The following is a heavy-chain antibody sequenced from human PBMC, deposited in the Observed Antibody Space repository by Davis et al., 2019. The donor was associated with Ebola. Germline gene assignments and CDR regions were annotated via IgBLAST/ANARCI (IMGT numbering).Heavy chain of an antibody. Sequence: GESLKISCAASGFTFSNAWMSWVRQAPGKGLEWVAVISYDGSNKYYADSVKGRFTISRDNSKNTLYLQMNSLRAEDTAVYYCAKRYCSGGSCPGEDYWGQGTLVTVSS. CDR3: AKRYCSGGSCPGEDY. J-gene: IGHJ4*02. D-gene: IGHD2-15*01. CDR1: GFTFSNAW. CDR2: ISYDGSNK. V-gene: IGHV3-30*18.